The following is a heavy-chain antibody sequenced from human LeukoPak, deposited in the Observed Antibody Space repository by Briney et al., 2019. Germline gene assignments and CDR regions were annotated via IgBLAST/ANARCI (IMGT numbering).Heavy chain of an antibody. V-gene: IGHV3-48*04. D-gene: IGHD3-22*01. CDR2: ISSSSGTI. CDR3: ARGAYEYYYDSSGYYGD. Sequence: GGSLRLSCAASGFTFSSYSMNWVRQAPGKGLEWVSYISSSSGTIYCADSVKGRFTISRDNAKNSLYLQMNSLRAEDTAVYYCARGAYEYYYDSSGYYGDWGQGTLVTVSS. CDR1: GFTFSSYS. J-gene: IGHJ4*02.